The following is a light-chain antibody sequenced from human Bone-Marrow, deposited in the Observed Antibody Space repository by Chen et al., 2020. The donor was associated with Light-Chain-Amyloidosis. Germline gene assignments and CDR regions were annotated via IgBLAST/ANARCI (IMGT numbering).Light chain of an antibody. Sequence: SYVLTQPSSVSVAPGQTATIACGGNNIGSTSVHWYQQTPGQAPLLVVYDDSDRPAGIPERLAGSNSGNTATRTISRVAAGDEADYYCQVWDRGSDRPVFGGGTKLTVL. CDR2: DDS. V-gene: IGLV3-21*02. CDR3: QVWDRGSDRPV. J-gene: IGLJ3*02. CDR1: NIGSTS.